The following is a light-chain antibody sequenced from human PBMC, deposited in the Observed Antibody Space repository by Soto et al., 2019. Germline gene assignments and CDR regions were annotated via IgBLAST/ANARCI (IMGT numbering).Light chain of an antibody. CDR2: AAS. V-gene: IGKV1-17*01. J-gene: IGKJ1*01. CDR1: QVIRND. CDR3: LQHKSFPWT. Sequence: DIQMTQSPSSLSASVGDKVTIACRASQVIRNDLVWYQQQPGKAPKRLIYAASSLESEVTSRFSASGSGTEFTLTISSLQPEDVATYYCLQHKSFPWTFGQGTKVEIK.